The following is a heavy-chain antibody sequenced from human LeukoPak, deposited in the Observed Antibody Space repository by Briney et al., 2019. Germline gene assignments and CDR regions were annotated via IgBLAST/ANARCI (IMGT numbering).Heavy chain of an antibody. CDR1: GFTFSSYS. V-gene: IGHV3-21*01. J-gene: IGHJ6*02. CDR2: ISSSSSYI. D-gene: IGHD3-22*01. Sequence: GGSLRLSCAASGFTFSSYSMNWVSHARGKGLEWGSSISSSSSYIYYADSVKGRFTISRDNAKNSLYLQMNSLRAEDTAVYYCARESHYYDSSGYYGGYYYYGMDVWGQGTTVTVSS. CDR3: ARESHYYDSSGYYGGYYYYGMDV.